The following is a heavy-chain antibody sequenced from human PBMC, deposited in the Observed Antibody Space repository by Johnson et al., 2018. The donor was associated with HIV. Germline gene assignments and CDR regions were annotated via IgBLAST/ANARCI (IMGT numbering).Heavy chain of an antibody. D-gene: IGHD3-3*01. Sequence: EVQLVESGGGVVQPGRSLRLSCAASGFTFSSYWMSWVRQAPGKGLEWVANIKQDGSEKYYVDSVTGRFTICRDNAKNSLYLQMNSLRAEDTSVYYLASHLSYYDFWSGYYSGGDAYDIWGHGTMVTVSS. J-gene: IGHJ3*02. V-gene: IGHV3-7*05. CDR1: GFTFSSYW. CDR3: ASHLSYYDFWSGYYSGGDAYDI. CDR2: IKQDGSEK.